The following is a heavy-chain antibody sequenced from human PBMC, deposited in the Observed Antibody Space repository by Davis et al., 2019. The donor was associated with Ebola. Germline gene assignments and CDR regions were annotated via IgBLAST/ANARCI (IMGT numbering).Heavy chain of an antibody. Sequence: GGSLRLSCAASGFTFSSYWMSWVRQAPGEGLEWVANIRQDGSEEYYMDSVKGRFTISRDNAKNSLYLQMDSLRAEDTAEYYCARTPLVSFGMDVWGQGTTVTVYS. V-gene: IGHV3-7*01. D-gene: IGHD1-26*01. CDR2: IRQDGSEE. J-gene: IGHJ6*02. CDR3: ARTPLVSFGMDV. CDR1: GFTFSSYW.